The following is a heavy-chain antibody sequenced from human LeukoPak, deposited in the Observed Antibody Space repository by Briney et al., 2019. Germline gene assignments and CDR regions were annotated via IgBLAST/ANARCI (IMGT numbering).Heavy chain of an antibody. CDR3: ARQYYCSGTCSFDY. J-gene: IGHJ4*02. Sequence: GGSLRLSCAASRFIFSNYWMSWIRQAPGKGLEWVANIKQDGSEKNYVDSVKGRFTISRDNAKNSVYLQLNSLRAEDTAIYYCARQYYCSGTCSFDYWGQGTLVTVSS. CDR1: RFIFSNYW. V-gene: IGHV3-7*01. D-gene: IGHD2-2*01. CDR2: IKQDGSEK.